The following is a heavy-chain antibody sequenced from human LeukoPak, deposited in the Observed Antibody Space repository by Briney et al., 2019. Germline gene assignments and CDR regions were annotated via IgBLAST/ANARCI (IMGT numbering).Heavy chain of an antibody. J-gene: IGHJ4*02. CDR3: ARAADSYSNGWYGIDY. CDR1: GFTFSSYW. Sequence: GGSLRLSCAASGFTFSSYWMSWVRQAPGKGLEWVANIKQDGSEKYYVDSVKGRFTISRDNAKNLLYLQMNSLRAEDTAVYYCARAADSYSNGWYGIDYWGQGILVTVSS. CDR2: IKQDGSEK. V-gene: IGHV3-7*01. D-gene: IGHD6-19*01.